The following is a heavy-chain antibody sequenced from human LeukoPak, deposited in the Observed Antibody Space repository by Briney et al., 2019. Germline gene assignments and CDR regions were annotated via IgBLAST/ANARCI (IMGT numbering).Heavy chain of an antibody. V-gene: IGHV3-30*02. D-gene: IGHD2-15*01. J-gene: IGHJ6*03. CDR1: GFTFSSYG. Sequence: PGGSLRLSCAASGFTFSSYGMHWVRQAPGKGLEWVAFIRYDGSNKYYADSVKGRFTISRDNSKNTLYLQMNSLRAEDTAVYYCAKALVVVAATYYYYYMDVRGKGTMVTVSS. CDR3: AKALVVVAATYYYYYMDV. CDR2: IRYDGSNK.